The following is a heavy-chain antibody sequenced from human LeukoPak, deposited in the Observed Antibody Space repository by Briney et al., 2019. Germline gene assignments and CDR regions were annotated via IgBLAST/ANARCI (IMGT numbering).Heavy chain of an antibody. D-gene: IGHD3-9*01. J-gene: IGHJ6*02. CDR2: INHSGST. CDR3: ARKDDILTGYTPNGMDV. V-gene: IGHV4-34*01. CDR1: GGSFSGYY. Sequence: NSSETLSLTCAVYGGSFSGYYWSWIRQPPGKGLEWIGEINHSGSTNYNPSLKSRVTISVDTSKNQFSLKLSSVTAADTAVYYCARKDDILTGYTPNGMDVWGQGTTVTVSS.